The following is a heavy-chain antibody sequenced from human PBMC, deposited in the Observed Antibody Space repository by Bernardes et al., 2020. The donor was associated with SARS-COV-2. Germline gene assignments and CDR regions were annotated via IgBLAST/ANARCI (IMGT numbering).Heavy chain of an antibody. CDR2: ISGSGGST. D-gene: IGHD3-10*01. J-gene: IGHJ3*02. V-gene: IGHV3-23*01. Sequence: GGSLRLSCAASGFTFSSYAMSWVRQAPGKGLEWVSAISGSGGSTYYADSVKGRFTISRDNSKNTLYLQMNSLRAEDTAVYYCAKEGGGLLWFGELFRDAFDIWGKGTMVTVSS. CDR1: GFTFSSYA. CDR3: AKEGGGLLWFGELFRDAFDI.